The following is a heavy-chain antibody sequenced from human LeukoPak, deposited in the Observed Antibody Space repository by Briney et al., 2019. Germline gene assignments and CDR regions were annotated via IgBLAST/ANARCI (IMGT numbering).Heavy chain of an antibody. V-gene: IGHV3-33*01. CDR1: GFIFSSYG. D-gene: IGHD4-17*01. J-gene: IGHJ4*02. Sequence: PGRSLRLSCAAYGFIFSSYGLHWVRQAPGKGLEWVAVIWNDGSNKYYADSVKGRFTISRDNSKNTLYLQMNSLRADDTAVYYCARDSRGDYDHVDYWGQGTLVTVSS. CDR2: IWNDGSNK. CDR3: ARDSRGDYDHVDY.